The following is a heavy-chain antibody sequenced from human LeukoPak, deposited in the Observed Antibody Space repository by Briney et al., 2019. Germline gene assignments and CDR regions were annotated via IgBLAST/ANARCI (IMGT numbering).Heavy chain of an antibody. Sequence: GGSLRLSCAASGFTFNSYGMHWVRQAPGKGLGWVAFIRYVGSNKYYADSVKGRFTISRDNSKNTLYLQMNSLRAEDTAVYYCAKSITIFGVAPYYYYMDVWGKGTTVTVSS. V-gene: IGHV3-30*02. CDR1: GFTFNSYG. D-gene: IGHD3-3*01. CDR2: IRYVGSNK. J-gene: IGHJ6*03. CDR3: AKSITIFGVAPYYYYMDV.